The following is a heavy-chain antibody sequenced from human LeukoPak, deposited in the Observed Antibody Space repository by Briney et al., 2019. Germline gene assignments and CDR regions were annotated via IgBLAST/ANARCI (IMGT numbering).Heavy chain of an antibody. Sequence: GGSLRLSCAASGLTFSSHWMNWVRQAPGKGLEWVANINQDGSEKYYVDSVKGRFTISRDNTKNSLYLQMSSLRAEDTAVYYCARDPDMVRGVNFDYWGQGTLVTVSS. J-gene: IGHJ4*02. CDR2: INQDGSEK. D-gene: IGHD3-10*01. CDR1: GLTFSSHW. V-gene: IGHV3-7*03. CDR3: ARDPDMVRGVNFDY.